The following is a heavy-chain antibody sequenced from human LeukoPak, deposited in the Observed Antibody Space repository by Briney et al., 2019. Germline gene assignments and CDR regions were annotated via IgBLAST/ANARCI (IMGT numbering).Heavy chain of an antibody. CDR3: AKGLLVVTALSGFDY. CDR2: ISYDGSNK. D-gene: IGHD2-21*02. V-gene: IGHV3-30*04. Sequence: GGSLRLSCAASGFTFSSYAMHWVRQAPGKGLEWVAVISYDGSNKYYADSVKGRFTISRDNSKNTLYLQMNSLRAEDTAVHYCAKGLLVVTALSGFDYWGQGTLVTVSS. CDR1: GFTFSSYA. J-gene: IGHJ4*02.